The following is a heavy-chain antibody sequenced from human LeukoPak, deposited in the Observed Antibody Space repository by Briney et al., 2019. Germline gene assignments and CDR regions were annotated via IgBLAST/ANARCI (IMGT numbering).Heavy chain of an antibody. CDR3: GRTCGGDCYGKDAFDI. CDR1: GYSFTTHY. Sequence: ASVKVSCKSSGYSFTTHYIHWVRQAPGQGLEWMGRINPSGGSTNYAQKFQGRVTMTRDTSPSTVYMELSSLRSDDTAVYYCGRTCGGDCYGKDAFDIWGQGTMVTVST. D-gene: IGHD2-21*02. V-gene: IGHV1-46*01. CDR2: INPSGGST. J-gene: IGHJ3*02.